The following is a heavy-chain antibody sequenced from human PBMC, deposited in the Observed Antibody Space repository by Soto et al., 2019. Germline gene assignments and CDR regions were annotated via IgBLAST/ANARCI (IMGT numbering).Heavy chain of an antibody. CDR3: ARARGYCSSTSCYADYYYYYMDV. J-gene: IGHJ6*03. V-gene: IGHV4-31*03. Sequence: SETLSLTCTVSGGSISSGGYYWSWIRQHPGKGLEWIGYIYYSGSTYYNPSPKSRVTISVDTSKNRFSLKLSSVTAADTAVYYCARARGYCSSTSCYADYYYYYMDVWGKGTMVTVSS. CDR2: IYYSGST. D-gene: IGHD2-2*01. CDR1: GGSISSGGYY.